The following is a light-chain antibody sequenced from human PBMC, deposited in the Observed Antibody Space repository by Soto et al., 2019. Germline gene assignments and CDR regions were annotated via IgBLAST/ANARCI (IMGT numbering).Light chain of an antibody. J-gene: IGKJ3*01. V-gene: IGKV3-11*01. Sequence: EIVLTQSPATLSLSPGERATRSCRANQSVSNFLAWYQQIPGQAPSLLIYDASNRATGIPARFSGSGSGTDFTLTISSLEPEDFAIYYCQQRSSWPITFGPGTKVDIK. CDR1: QSVSNF. CDR3: QQRSSWPIT. CDR2: DAS.